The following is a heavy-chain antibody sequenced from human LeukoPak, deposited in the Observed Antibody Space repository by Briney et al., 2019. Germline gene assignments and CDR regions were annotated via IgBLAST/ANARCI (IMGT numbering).Heavy chain of an antibody. J-gene: IGHJ4*02. D-gene: IGHD1-26*01. V-gene: IGHV3-48*03. CDR1: GFTFSSYE. CDR3: AREKWERGGLVVDY. CDR2: ISSSGSTI. Sequence: GGSLRLSCAASGFTFSSYEMNWVRQAPGKGLEWVSYISSSGSTIYYADSVKGRFTISRDNAKNSLYLQMNSLRAEDTAVYYCAREKWERGGLVVDYWGQGTLVTVSS.